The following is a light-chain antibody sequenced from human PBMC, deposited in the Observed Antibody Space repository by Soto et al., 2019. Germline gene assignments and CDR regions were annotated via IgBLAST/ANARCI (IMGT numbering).Light chain of an antibody. CDR1: SSNIGAGSD. CDR2: SNN. V-gene: IGLV1-40*01. Sequence: SVLAQPPSVSVAPGQRVTISCAGSSSNIGAGSDVHWYQQLPGTAPKLLIYSNNNRPSGVPDRFSGSRPGTSASLAITGLQAEDEADYYCQSYDTSLSGFYVFGTGTKVTVL. J-gene: IGLJ1*01. CDR3: QSYDTSLSGFYV.